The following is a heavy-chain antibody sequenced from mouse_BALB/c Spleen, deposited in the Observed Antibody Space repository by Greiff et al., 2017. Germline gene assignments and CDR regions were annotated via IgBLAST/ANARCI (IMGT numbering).Heavy chain of an antibody. CDR2: IYPGSGST. V-gene: IGHV1S22*01. Sequence: LQQPGSELVRPGASVKLSCKASGYTFTSYWMHWVKQRPGQGLEWIGNIYPGSGSTNYDEKFKSKATLTVDTSSSTAYMQLSSLTSEDSAVYYCTRSYCYAMDYWGQGTSVTVSS. CDR1: GYTFTSYW. J-gene: IGHJ4*01. CDR3: TRSYCYAMDY.